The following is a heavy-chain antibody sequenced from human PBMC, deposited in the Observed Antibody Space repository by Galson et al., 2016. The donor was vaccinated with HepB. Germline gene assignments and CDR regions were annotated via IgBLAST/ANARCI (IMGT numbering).Heavy chain of an antibody. D-gene: IGHD2-21*01. CDR2: MSDSGAST. CDR1: GYIFSNYA. J-gene: IGHJ6*03. V-gene: IGHV3-23*01. Sequence: SLRLSCAASGYIFSNYAMTWVRQAPGKGLEWVLLMSDSGASTYYADSVKGRFTISRDNPNNTLYLQMDSLRAEDTAVYYCARGGTYCGGDCYYYMDVWGKGTTVTVSS. CDR3: ARGGTYCGGDCYYYMDV.